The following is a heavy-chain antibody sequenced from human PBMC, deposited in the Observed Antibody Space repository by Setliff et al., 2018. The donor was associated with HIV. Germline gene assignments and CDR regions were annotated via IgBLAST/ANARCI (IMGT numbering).Heavy chain of an antibody. CDR3: AQLGMVDDFDY. V-gene: IGHV4-59*08. D-gene: IGHD1-1*01. Sequence: SETLSLTCTVSGGSIRSDYWSWIRQPPGKGLEWIGYFYYSGSTNYNPSLKSRVTISLDTSKNQFSLKLNSVTAADTAVYYCAQLGMVDDFDYWGQGTLVTVSS. CDR2: FYYSGST. J-gene: IGHJ4*02. CDR1: GGSIRSDY.